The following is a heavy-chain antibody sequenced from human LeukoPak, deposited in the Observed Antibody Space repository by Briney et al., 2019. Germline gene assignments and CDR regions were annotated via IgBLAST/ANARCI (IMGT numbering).Heavy chain of an antibody. J-gene: IGHJ4*02. CDR2: IDQVGYEK. CDR1: GFTFSSYW. D-gene: IGHD5-18*01. CDR3: ARDLAYSRLDY. V-gene: IGHV3-7*01. Sequence: GGSLRLSCGASGFTFSSYWMSWVRQIPGKGLEWVANIDQVGYEKYYVDSVKGRFSISRDNAKNSLYLQMDSLRVEDTAFYYCARDLAYSRLDYWGQGMLVTVSS.